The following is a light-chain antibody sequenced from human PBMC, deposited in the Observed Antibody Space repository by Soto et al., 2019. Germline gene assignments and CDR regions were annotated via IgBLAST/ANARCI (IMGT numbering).Light chain of an antibody. CDR3: QQYNDWPLT. CDR1: QSVSSS. CDR2: AAS. Sequence: EIVMTQSPATLSVSPGERATLSCRASQSVSSSLAWYQQKPGQAPRLLIYAASTRATGIPARFSGRGSGTEFTRTISGLQSEDFAVDYCQQYNDWPLTFGGGTKVEIK. V-gene: IGKV3-15*01. J-gene: IGKJ4*01.